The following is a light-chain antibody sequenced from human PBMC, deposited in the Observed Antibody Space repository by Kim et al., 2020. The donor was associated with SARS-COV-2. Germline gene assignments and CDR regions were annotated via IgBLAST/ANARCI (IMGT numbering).Light chain of an antibody. Sequence: TLCDSVGDRVTFTCRASQSIDRWLAWYQQKPGRAPKLLIYEASSLESGVPSRFAGSRSGTDFTLTISSLQPDDFATYYCQQYEASFGQGTKVDIK. CDR3: QQYEAS. CDR1: QSIDRW. J-gene: IGKJ1*01. V-gene: IGKV1-5*01. CDR2: EAS.